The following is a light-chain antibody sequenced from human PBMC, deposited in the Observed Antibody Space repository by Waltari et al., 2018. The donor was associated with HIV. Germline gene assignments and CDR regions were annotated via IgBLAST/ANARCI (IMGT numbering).Light chain of an antibody. CDR2: RVN. V-gene: IGLV1-47*01. Sequence: QSVLTQPPSASGTPGQRVTISCSGTTSNVGSNFVSWYQQLPGTAHKLLIYRVNRRPSGVPDRFSGSKSGASASLAISGLRSEDEGDYYCATWDGSLGGAYVFGAGTKVSVL. CDR3: ATWDGSLGGAYV. CDR1: TSNVGSNF. J-gene: IGLJ1*01.